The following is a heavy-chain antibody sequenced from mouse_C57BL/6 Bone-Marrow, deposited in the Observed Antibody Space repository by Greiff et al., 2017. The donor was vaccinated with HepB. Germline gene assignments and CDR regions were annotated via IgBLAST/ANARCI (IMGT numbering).Heavy chain of an antibody. J-gene: IGHJ1*03. V-gene: IGHV1-59*01. Sequence: VQLQQSGAELVRPGTSVKLSCKASGYTFTSYWMHWVKQRPGQGLECIGVIDPSDSYTNYNQKFKGKATLTVDTSSSTAYMQLSSLTSEDSAVYYCARSGRGWDWYFDVWGTGTTVTVSS. CDR3: ARSGRGWDWYFDV. CDR2: IDPSDSYT. D-gene: IGHD3-3*01. CDR1: GYTFTSYW.